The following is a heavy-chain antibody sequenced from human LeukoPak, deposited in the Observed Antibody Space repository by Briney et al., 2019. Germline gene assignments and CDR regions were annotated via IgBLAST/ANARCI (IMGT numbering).Heavy chain of an antibody. V-gene: IGHV3-30*02. CDR1: GFTFSSYG. J-gene: IGHJ4*02. Sequence: AGGSLRLSCAASGFTFSSYGMHWVRQAPGKGLEWVAFIRYDGSNKYYADSVKGRLTISRDNSKNTLYLQMNSLRAEDTAVYYCARVVDHDYGDYYLDYWGQGTLVTVSS. CDR3: ARVVDHDYGDYYLDY. CDR2: IRYDGSNK. D-gene: IGHD4-17*01.